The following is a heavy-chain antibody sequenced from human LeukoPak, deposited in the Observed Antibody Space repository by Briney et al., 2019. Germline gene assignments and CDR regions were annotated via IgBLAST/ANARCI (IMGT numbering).Heavy chain of an antibody. CDR1: GYTFTGYY. D-gene: IGHD1-26*01. J-gene: IGHJ6*03. CDR3: ARSGYGGSYYGGYYYVDV. V-gene: IGHV1-2*02. Sequence: ASVKVSCKASGYTFTGYYMHWVRQAPGQGLEWMGWINPNSGGTNYAQKFQGRVTITADESTSTAYMELSSLRSEDTAVYYCARSGYGGSYYGGYYYVDVWGKGTTVTVSS. CDR2: INPNSGGT.